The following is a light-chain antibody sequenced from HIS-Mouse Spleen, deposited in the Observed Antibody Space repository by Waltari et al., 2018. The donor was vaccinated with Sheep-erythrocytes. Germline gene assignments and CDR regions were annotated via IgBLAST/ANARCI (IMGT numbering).Light chain of an antibody. CDR3: QQYNSYSXLT. J-gene: IGKJ4*01. V-gene: IGKV1-5*03. Sequence: DIQLTQSPSTLSASVVDRVTITCRASQSISSWLAWYQQKPGKAPKLLIYKASSLESGVPSRFSGSGSGTEFTLTISSLQPDDFATYXCQQYNSYSXLTFXGGTKVEIK. CDR2: KAS. CDR1: QSISSW.